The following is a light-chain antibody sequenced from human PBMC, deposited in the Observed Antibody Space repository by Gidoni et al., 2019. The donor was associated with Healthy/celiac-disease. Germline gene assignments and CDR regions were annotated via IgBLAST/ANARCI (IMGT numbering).Light chain of an antibody. CDR2: AAS. V-gene: IGKV1-39*01. CDR3: QQSYSTPLT. J-gene: IGKJ4*01. CDR1: KSISSY. Sequence: DIQMTQSPSSLSASVGDRVTITCRASKSISSYLNWYQQNPGKAPKVLIYAASNLQSGVPSRFSGSGSGTDFTLTISSLQPEDFATYYCQQSYSTPLTFGGGTKVEIK.